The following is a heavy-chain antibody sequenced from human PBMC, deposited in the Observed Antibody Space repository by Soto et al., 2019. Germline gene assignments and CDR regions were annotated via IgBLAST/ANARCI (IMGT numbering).Heavy chain of an antibody. J-gene: IGHJ4*02. CDR2: ISYDGSNK. Sequence: QVQLVGSGGGVVQPGRSLRLSCAASGFTFSSYAMHWVRQAPGKGLEWVAVISYDGSNKYYADSVKGRFTISRDNSKNTLYLQMNSLRAEDTAVYYCARDKWELRGFDYWGQGTLVTVSS. CDR3: ARDKWELRGFDY. D-gene: IGHD1-26*01. CDR1: GFTFSSYA. V-gene: IGHV3-30-3*01.